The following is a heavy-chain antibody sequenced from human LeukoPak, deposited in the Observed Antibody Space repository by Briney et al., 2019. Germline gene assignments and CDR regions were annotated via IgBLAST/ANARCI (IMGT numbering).Heavy chain of an antibody. CDR1: GFSFSNYG. V-gene: IGHV3-23*01. D-gene: IGHD5-24*01. CDR3: ARWLLGY. CDR2: ISGSGRST. J-gene: IGHJ4*02. Sequence: AGGSLRLSCAASGFSFSNYGMSWVRQAPGKGLEWVSSISGSGRSTYYADSVKGRFTISRDNSKNTLYLQMNSLRAEDTAVYYCARWLLGYWGQGTLVTVSS.